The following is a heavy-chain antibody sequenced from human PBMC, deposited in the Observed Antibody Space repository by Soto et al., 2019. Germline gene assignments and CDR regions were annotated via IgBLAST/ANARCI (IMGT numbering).Heavy chain of an antibody. CDR3: ARGLYGAPREYFKY. CDR1: GFTFSSYA. V-gene: IGHV3-48*01. CDR2: IGIGGFTI. D-gene: IGHD4-17*01. Sequence: GESLKISCAASGFTFSSYAVTWVRQAPGKGLEWVSYIGIGGFTISYADSWRGRFTISRDIAKTSLYLKLTSLRAEDSVVYYWARGLYGAPREYFKYGGQGTLVTVSS. J-gene: IGHJ1*01.